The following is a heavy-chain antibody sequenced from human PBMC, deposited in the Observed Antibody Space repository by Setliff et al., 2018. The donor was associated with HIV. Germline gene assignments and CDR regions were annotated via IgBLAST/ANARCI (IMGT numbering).Heavy chain of an antibody. CDR3: ARDWAATVGGWFDP. CDR1: GNTFTNYY. Sequence: ASVKVSCKASGNTFTNYYIHWVRQAPGQGLEWMGIINPSGGSPSYAQKFQGRVTMTRDTSTSTVYMELSSLRSEDTAVYYCARDWAATVGGWFDPWGQGTQVTVSS. D-gene: IGHD2-15*01. J-gene: IGHJ5*02. V-gene: IGHV1-46*01. CDR2: INPSGGSP.